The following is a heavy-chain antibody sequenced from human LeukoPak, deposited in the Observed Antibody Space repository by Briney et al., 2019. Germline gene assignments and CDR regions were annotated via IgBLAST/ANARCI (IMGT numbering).Heavy chain of an antibody. Sequence: PSETLSLTCTVSGGSISSSSYYWGWIRQPPGKGLEWIGSIYYSGSTYYNPSLKSRVTISVDTSKNQFSLKLSSVTAADTAMYYCARFEYSGYDYAFDIWGQGTMVTVSS. J-gene: IGHJ3*02. CDR1: GGSISSSSYY. V-gene: IGHV4-39*01. CDR3: ARFEYSGYDYAFDI. CDR2: IYYSGST. D-gene: IGHD5-12*01.